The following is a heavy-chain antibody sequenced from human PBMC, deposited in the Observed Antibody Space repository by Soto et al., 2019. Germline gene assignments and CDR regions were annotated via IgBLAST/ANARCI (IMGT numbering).Heavy chain of an antibody. D-gene: IGHD3-10*01. Sequence: GASVKVSCTASGGTFSSYSISWVLQAPVQGLEWMGGIIPIFGTANYAQKFQGRVTITADESTSTAYMELSSLRSEDTAVYYCARDRITMVRGTYYYYGMDVWGQGTTVTV. CDR2: IIPIFGTA. CDR1: GGTFSSYS. CDR3: ARDRITMVRGTYYYYGMDV. V-gene: IGHV1-69*13. J-gene: IGHJ6*02.